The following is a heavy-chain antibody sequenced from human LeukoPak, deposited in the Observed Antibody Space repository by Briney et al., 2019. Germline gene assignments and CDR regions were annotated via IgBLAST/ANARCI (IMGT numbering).Heavy chain of an antibody. CDR3: AREGLFSYYMDV. Sequence: ASVKVSSKASGYTFTGYYMHWVRQAPGQGLEWMGWINPNSGGTDYAQKFQGRVTMTRDTSISTAYMELSRLRSDDTAVYYCAREGLFSYYMDVWGKGTTVTVSS. J-gene: IGHJ6*03. V-gene: IGHV1-2*02. D-gene: IGHD2-21*01. CDR2: INPNSGGT. CDR1: GYTFTGYY.